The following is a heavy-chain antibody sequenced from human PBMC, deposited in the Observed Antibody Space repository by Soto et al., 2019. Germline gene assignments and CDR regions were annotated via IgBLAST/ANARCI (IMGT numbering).Heavy chain of an antibody. V-gene: IGHV3-49*04. J-gene: IGHJ4*02. CDR3: TRLRGYSYGYSDY. CDR1: GFTFGDYP. D-gene: IGHD5-18*01. Sequence: PGGSLRLSCAASGFTFGDYPMSWVRQAPGKGLEWLGFIRSKAHGGTTEYAAFVEGRFTISRDDSKSIAYLQMNSLKIEDTAVYYCTRLRGYSYGYSDYWGQGTLVTVSS. CDR2: IRSKAHGGTT.